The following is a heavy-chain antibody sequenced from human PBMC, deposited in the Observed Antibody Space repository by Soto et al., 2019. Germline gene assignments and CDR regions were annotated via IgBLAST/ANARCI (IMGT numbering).Heavy chain of an antibody. Sequence: SETLSLTCVVSGGSLSDYFWSWIRQPPGKGLEWIGNINYSESTYYNPSLKSRVTISVDTSKNQFSLRLTSVTAADTAVYYCATHPPYGPLDHWGQGTLVTVSS. CDR3: ATHPPYGPLDH. J-gene: IGHJ4*02. D-gene: IGHD4-17*01. V-gene: IGHV4-34*01. CDR2: INYSEST. CDR1: GGSLSDYF.